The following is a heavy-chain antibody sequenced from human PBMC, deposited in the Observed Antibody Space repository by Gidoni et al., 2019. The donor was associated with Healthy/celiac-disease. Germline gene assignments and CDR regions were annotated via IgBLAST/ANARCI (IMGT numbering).Heavy chain of an antibody. J-gene: IGHJ4*02. CDR1: GYTFTSYG. V-gene: IGHV1-18*01. D-gene: IGHD2-2*02. CDR2: FRAYNGQT. Sequence: QVQLLQSGTEVKTPGASLKVSCKASGYTFTSYGISWLRQGPGQGLECMGWFRAYNGQTNDAQTLQGRVPMATDTATGGAYGELGSLRSEVTALYYWAGGRDGIELLSAAIQGGWGIDYWGQGTRVTVS. CDR3: AGGRDGIELLSAAIQGGWGIDY.